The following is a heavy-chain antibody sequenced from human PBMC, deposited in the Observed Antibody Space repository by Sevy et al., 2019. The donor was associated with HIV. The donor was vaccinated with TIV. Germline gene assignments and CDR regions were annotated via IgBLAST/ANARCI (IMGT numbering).Heavy chain of an antibody. V-gene: IGHV3-30*18. CDR2: ITDGGSIK. CDR1: GFTFSSYG. Sequence: GGSLRLSCVASGFTFSSYGMPWVRQAPGKGLEWVSVITDGGSIKYYADSVKGRFTISRDNSKNTLYLQINSLRAEDTAVYYCAKGSVNSDFWGQGTLVTVSS. J-gene: IGHJ4*02. CDR3: AKGSVNSDF. D-gene: IGHD4-17*01.